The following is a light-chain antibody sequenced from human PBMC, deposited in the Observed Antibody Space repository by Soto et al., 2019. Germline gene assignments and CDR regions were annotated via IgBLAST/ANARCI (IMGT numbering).Light chain of an antibody. J-gene: IGKJ1*01. Sequence: STLSASVGDRVTITCRASQSISSWLAWYQQKPGKAPKLLIYDASSLESGVPSRFSGSGSGTEFTLTISSLKPDDFEAYYCQHYNSYWTYGHWTKVEIK. CDR2: DAS. CDR1: QSISSW. CDR3: QHYNSYWT. V-gene: IGKV1-5*01.